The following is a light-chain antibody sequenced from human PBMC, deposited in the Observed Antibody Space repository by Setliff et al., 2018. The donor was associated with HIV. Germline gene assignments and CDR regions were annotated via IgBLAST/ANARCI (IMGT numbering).Light chain of an antibody. V-gene: IGKV1-39*01. CDR1: QSISSY. CDR2: AAS. Sequence: DIQMTQSPSSLSASVGDRVTITCRASQSISSYLNWYQQKPGKAPKLLIYAASSLQSGVPSRFSGSGSGTDFTLTISSLQPEDFAVYYCQQYGSSPTFGGGTKVDIK. CDR3: QQYGSSPT. J-gene: IGKJ4*01.